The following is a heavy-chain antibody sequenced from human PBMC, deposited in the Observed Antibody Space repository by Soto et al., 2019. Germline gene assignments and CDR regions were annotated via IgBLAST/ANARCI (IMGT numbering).Heavy chain of an antibody. CDR1: GGSISSYY. V-gene: IGHV4-4*07. J-gene: IGHJ5*02. CDR3: ARVLVCSGGSCYGNWFDP. CDR2: IYTSGST. D-gene: IGHD2-15*01. Sequence: PSETLSLTCTVSGGSISSYYWSWIRQPAGKGLEWIGRIYTSGSTNYNPSLKSRVTMSVDTSKNQFSLELSSVTAADTAVYYCARVLVCSGGSCYGNWFDPWGQGTLVTVS.